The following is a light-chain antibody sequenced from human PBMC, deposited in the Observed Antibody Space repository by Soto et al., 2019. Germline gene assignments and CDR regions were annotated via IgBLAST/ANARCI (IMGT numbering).Light chain of an antibody. Sequence: EIVLTQSPGTLSLSPGDRATLSCRASQSVSSSDLAWYQQKPGQAPRLLIYGASTRATGIPDRFSGSGSATEYTLTINTLEPEDFAVYYCQQQGTFGQGTKLEIK. CDR1: QSVSSSD. V-gene: IGKV3-20*01. CDR2: GAS. CDR3: QQQGT. J-gene: IGKJ2*01.